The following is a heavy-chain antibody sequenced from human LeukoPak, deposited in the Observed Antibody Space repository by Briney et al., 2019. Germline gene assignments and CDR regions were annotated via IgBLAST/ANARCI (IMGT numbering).Heavy chain of an antibody. Sequence: PSETLSLTCSVSGDSISRDYWTWIRQPPGKGLEWIGHFYYSGSTNYNPSLKSRVTISADTSKNQFSLKLTSVTAADTAVYYCADRDGVYWGQGILDTVSS. CDR1: GDSISRDY. D-gene: IGHD5-24*01. V-gene: IGHV4-59*01. J-gene: IGHJ4*02. CDR2: FYYSGST. CDR3: ADRDGVY.